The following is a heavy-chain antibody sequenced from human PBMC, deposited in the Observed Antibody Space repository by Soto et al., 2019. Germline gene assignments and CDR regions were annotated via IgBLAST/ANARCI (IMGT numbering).Heavy chain of an antibody. D-gene: IGHD2-2*01. CDR1: GFTFSNYA. V-gene: IGHV3-30-3*01. CDR2: ISNDGSNR. Sequence: QVQVVESGGGVVQPGRSLRLSCAASGFTFSNYAMHWVRQAPGKGLEWVAVISNDGSNRYYEDSVKGRFTTSRDNSKNTLYLQMDRLGAEDTAVYYCAREYQLLTYYFDYWGQGILVTVSS. J-gene: IGHJ4*02. CDR3: AREYQLLTYYFDY.